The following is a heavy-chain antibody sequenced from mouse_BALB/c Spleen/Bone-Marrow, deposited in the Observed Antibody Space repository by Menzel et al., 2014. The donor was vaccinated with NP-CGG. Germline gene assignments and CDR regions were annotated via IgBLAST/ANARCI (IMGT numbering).Heavy chain of an antibody. Sequence: QVQLQQPGDELVRPGTSVKASCKASGYAFTHYLIEWFKQRPGQGLEWIGRINPGIGGTTYNAKFKGKATLTADKSSTTAYMQLSSLTSGDTAVYFCARFTRDYWGQGTTLTVSS. V-gene: IGHV1-54*01. CDR3: ARFTRDY. CDR2: INPGIGGT. J-gene: IGHJ2*01. CDR1: GYAFTHYL.